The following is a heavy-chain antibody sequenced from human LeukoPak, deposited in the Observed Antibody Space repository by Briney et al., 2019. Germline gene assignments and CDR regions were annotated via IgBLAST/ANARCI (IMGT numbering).Heavy chain of an antibody. CDR1: GYTFTGYY. V-gene: IGHV1-2*02. Sequence: ASVKVSCKASGYTFTGYYMHWVRQAPGQGLEWMGWINPNSGGTNYAQKFQGRVTMTRDTSISTAYMELSRLRSDDTAVYYCARDLSQRRYCSSTSCPDYSGQGTLVTVSS. CDR2: INPNSGGT. CDR3: ARDLSQRRYCSSTSCPDY. D-gene: IGHD2-2*01. J-gene: IGHJ4*02.